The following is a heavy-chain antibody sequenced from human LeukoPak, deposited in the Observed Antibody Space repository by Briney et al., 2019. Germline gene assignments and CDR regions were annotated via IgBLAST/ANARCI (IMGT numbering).Heavy chain of an antibody. D-gene: IGHD3-10*02. CDR2: IAYSGSS. Sequence: SETLSLTCTVSGDSMNNYYWTGIRQTPGKGLEWIGFIAYSGSSNYNPSLESRVTISVDTSKNQFSLKLNSVTAADTAIYYCARVVRGAVTFNRFDPWGQGTLVTVSS. CDR1: GDSMNNYY. CDR3: ARVVRGAVTFNRFDP. V-gene: IGHV4-59*01. J-gene: IGHJ5*02.